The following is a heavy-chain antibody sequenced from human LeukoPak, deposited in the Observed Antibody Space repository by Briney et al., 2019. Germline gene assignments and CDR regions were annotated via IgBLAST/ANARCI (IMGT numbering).Heavy chain of an antibody. CDR3: AKGSSGGRPYYFDY. Sequence: GGSLRLSCVASGFTLSSYAMSWVRQAPGKGLEWVSAISDSGGSTYYADSVKGRFTISRDNSKNTVYLQMNSLRAEDTAVYYCAKGSSGGRPYYFDYWGQGTLVTVSS. CDR1: GFTLSSYA. V-gene: IGHV3-23*01. D-gene: IGHD6-6*01. CDR2: ISDSGGST. J-gene: IGHJ4*02.